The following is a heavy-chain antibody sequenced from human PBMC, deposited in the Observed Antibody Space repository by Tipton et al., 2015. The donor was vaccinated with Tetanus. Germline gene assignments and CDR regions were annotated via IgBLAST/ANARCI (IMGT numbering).Heavy chain of an antibody. CDR1: GGSIRSSNW. Sequence: TLSLTCAVSGGSIRSSNWWSWVRQTPGKGLEWIGEVVVGDSNYNPSLKSRVSISIDTSQNQFSLRLTSVTAADTAVYFCARNVYTVTNDAFDIWGHGTLVNVSS. V-gene: IGHV4/OR15-8*02. CDR3: ARNVYTVTNDAFDI. J-gene: IGHJ3*02. D-gene: IGHD4-11*01. CDR2: VVVGDS.